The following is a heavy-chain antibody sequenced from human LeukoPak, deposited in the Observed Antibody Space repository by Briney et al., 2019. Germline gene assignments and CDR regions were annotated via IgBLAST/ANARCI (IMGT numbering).Heavy chain of an antibody. J-gene: IGHJ6*03. CDR3: ARDRHDYRYYYYYMDV. CDR2: ISGSGSST. D-gene: IGHD4-11*01. V-gene: IGHV3-23*01. CDR1: GFTFSNAW. Sequence: PGGSLRVSCAASGFTFSNAWMSWVRQAPGEGLEWVSAISGSGSSTYYADSVKGRFTISRDNSKNSLYLQMNSLRAEDTAVYYCARDRHDYRYYYYYMDVWGKGTTVTVSS.